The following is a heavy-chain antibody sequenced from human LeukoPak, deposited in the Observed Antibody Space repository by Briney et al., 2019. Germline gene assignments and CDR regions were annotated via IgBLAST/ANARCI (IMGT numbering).Heavy chain of an antibody. J-gene: IGHJ4*02. CDR3: ARDGIITGLFDY. D-gene: IGHD1-14*01. CDR1: GFTFSNYW. CDR2: IKQDGSEK. Sequence: QPGVSLRLSCAASGFTFSNYWMSWVRQAPGKGLEWVANIKQDGSEKYYVDSVKGRFTISRDNVKNSLYLQMDSLRAEDTAVYYCARDGIITGLFDYWGQGTLVTVSS. V-gene: IGHV3-7*01.